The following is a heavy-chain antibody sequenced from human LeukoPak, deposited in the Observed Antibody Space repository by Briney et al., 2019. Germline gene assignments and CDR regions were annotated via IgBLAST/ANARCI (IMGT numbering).Heavy chain of an antibody. CDR2: ISYDGSNK. CDR1: GFTFSSYA. D-gene: IGHD6-19*01. Sequence: GGSLRLSCAASGFTFSSYAMHWVRQAPGKGLEWVAVISYDGSNKYYADSVKGRFTISRDNSKNTLYLQMNSLRAEDTAVYYCARELSSGWYHFDYWGQGTLVTVSS. J-gene: IGHJ4*02. V-gene: IGHV3-30-3*01. CDR3: ARELSSGWYHFDY.